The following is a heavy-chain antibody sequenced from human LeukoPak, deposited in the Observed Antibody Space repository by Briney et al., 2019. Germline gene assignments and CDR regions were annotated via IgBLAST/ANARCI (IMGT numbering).Heavy chain of an antibody. CDR1: GGSISSYY. D-gene: IGHD6-19*01. Sequence: SETLSLTCTVSGGSISSYYWSWIRQPPGKGLEWIGYIYYSGSTNYNPSLKSRVTISVDTSKNQFSLKLSSVTAADTAVYYCAGEAVAGTKGGFDHWGQGTLVTVSS. J-gene: IGHJ4*02. CDR3: AGEAVAGTKGGFDH. CDR2: IYYSGST. V-gene: IGHV4-59*01.